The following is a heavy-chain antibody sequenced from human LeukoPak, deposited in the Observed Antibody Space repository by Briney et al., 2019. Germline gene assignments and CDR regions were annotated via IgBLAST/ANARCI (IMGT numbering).Heavy chain of an antibody. V-gene: IGHV1-18*04. CDR1: GYTFSGSY. J-gene: IGHJ4*02. D-gene: IGHD3-9*01. CDR2: INPNSGNT. CDR3: AASMRYDILTGYHSFDY. Sequence: ASVKVSCKASGYTFSGSYIHWVRQAPGQGFEWMGRINPNSGNTNYAQKLQGRVTMTTDTSTSTAYMELRSLRSDDTAVYYCAASMRYDILTGYHSFDYWGQGTLVTVSS.